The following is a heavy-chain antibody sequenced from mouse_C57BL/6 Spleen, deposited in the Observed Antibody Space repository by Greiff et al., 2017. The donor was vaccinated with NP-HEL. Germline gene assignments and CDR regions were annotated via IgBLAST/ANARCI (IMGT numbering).Heavy chain of an antibody. CDR3: AAISTVVEGFAY. Sequence: QVQLQQSGPGLVQPSQSLSITCTVSGFSLTSYGVHWVRQSPGKGLEWLGVIWRGGSTDYNAAFMSRLSITKDNSKSQVFFKMTSLQADDTAIYYGAAISTVVEGFAYWGQGTLVTVSA. J-gene: IGHJ3*01. D-gene: IGHD1-1*01. CDR1: GFSLTSYG. CDR2: IWRGGST. V-gene: IGHV2-5*01.